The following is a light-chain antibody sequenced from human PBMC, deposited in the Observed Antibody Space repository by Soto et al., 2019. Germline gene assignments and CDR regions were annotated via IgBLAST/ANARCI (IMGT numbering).Light chain of an antibody. CDR2: KDS. Sequence: SYELTQSPSVSVSPGQTARITCSGDALPKQYAYWYQQKPGQAPVLVIYKDSERPSGIPERFSGSTSGTTVTLTISGVQAEDEADYYCQSADGSSNVVFGGGTKLTVL. CDR1: ALPKQY. CDR3: QSADGSSNVV. J-gene: IGLJ2*01. V-gene: IGLV3-25*03.